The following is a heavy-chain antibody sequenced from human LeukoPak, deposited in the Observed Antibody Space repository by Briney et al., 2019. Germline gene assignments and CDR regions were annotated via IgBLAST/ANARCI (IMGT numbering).Heavy chain of an antibody. CDR3: ARDPCSVVVAAPYYFDY. CDR2: IIPILGIA. Sequence: SVKVSCKASGGTFSSYAISWVRQAPGQGLEWMGRIIPILGIANYAQKFQGRVTITADKYTSTPYMELSSLRSEDTAVYYCARDPCSVVVAAPYYFDYWGQGTLVTVSS. CDR1: GGTFSSYA. V-gene: IGHV1-69*04. D-gene: IGHD2-15*01. J-gene: IGHJ4*02.